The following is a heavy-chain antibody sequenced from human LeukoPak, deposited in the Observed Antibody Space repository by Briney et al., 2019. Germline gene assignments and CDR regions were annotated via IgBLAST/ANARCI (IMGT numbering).Heavy chain of an antibody. V-gene: IGHV3-15*01. CDR2: IKSKTDGGTT. D-gene: IGHD6-19*01. J-gene: IGHJ4*02. CDR1: GFTFSNAW. Sequence: GGSLRLSCAASGFTFSNAWMSWVRQAPGKGLEWGGRIKSKTDGGTTDYAAPVKGRFTISRDDSKNTLYLQMNSLKTEDTAVYYCTTDPGSGWPWDWGQGTLVTVSS. CDR3: TTDPGSGWPWD.